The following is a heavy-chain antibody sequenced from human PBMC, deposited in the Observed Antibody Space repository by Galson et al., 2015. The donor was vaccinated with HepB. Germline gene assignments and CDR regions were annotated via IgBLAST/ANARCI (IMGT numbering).Heavy chain of an antibody. CDR1: GGSISSYY. CDR2: IYTSGST. V-gene: IGHV4-4*07. D-gene: IGHD7-27*01. J-gene: IGHJ5*02. CDR3: ARDGPPFIWGNWFDP. Sequence: SETLSLTCTVSGGSISSYYWSWIRQPAGKGLEWIGRIYTSGSTNYNPSLKSRVTMSVDTSKNLFSLKLSSVTAADTAVYYCARDGPPFIWGNWFDPWGQGTLVTVSS.